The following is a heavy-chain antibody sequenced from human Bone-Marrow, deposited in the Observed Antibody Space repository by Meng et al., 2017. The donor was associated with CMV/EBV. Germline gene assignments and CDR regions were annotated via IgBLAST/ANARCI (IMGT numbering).Heavy chain of an antibody. CDR2: IYSGGSST. V-gene: IGHV3-23*03. D-gene: IGHD3-22*01. Sequence: GGSLRLSCAASGFTFSSYAMSWVRQAPGKGLEWVSVIYSGGSSTYYADSVKGRFTISRDNSKNTLYLQMNSLRAEDTAVYYCAKDSPLEYYDSSDPGAFDIWGQGTMVTVSS. CDR3: AKDSPLEYYDSSDPGAFDI. J-gene: IGHJ3*02. CDR1: GFTFSSYA.